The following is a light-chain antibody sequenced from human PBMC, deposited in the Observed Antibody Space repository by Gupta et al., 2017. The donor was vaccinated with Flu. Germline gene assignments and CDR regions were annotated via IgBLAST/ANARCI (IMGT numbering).Light chain of an antibody. CDR3: QTGSTGIEV. CDR1: SATSRTA. V-gene: IGLV4-69*01. Sequence: LNSTRGSATSRTANEWHQHQPDKGPRHLMKLNSDGSNNTGDGIRDRFSGYGSGAALYRTISSLEAADEDYYYCQTGSTGIEVFGGGTKLTVL. J-gene: IGLJ2*01. CDR2: LNSDGSN.